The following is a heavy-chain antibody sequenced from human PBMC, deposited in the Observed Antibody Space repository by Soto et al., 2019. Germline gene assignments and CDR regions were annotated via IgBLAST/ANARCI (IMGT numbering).Heavy chain of an antibody. J-gene: IGHJ4*02. CDR1: GFAFSNCA. Sequence: PGGSLRLSXAASGFAFSNCAMNWVRQAPGKGLEWVSTIKTSGDTTFYADPVKGRFTTSRDDSKNTLYLQMNSLRAEDTATYYCTKDVTGDIGADFWGQGTPVTVSS. D-gene: IGHD2-21*02. CDR2: IKTSGDTT. V-gene: IGHV3-23*05. CDR3: TKDVTGDIGADF.